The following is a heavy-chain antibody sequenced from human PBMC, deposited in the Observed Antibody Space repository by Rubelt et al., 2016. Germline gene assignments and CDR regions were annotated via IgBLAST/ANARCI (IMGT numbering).Heavy chain of an antibody. CDR1: GFTFSNYG. J-gene: IGHJ4*02. Sequence: EVQLVESGGGLLQPGGSLRLSCAASGFTFSNYGMNWVRQAPGKGLEWVSYISSTISDIYYADSVKGRFTISRDNAKNSLYLQRNSLRVEDTAGDYCAGVLRGFNSNIDYWGQGTRVIVSS. V-gene: IGHV3-48*04. D-gene: IGHD4-11*01. CDR2: ISSTISDI. CDR3: AGVLRGFNSNIDY.